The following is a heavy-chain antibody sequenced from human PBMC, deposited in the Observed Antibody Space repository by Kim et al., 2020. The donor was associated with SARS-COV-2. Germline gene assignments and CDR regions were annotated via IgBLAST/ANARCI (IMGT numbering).Heavy chain of an antibody. V-gene: IGHV3-30*04. D-gene: IGHD2-8*01. CDR3: ARAPLGYCTNGVCYFDY. CDR1: GFTFSSYA. CDR2: ISYDGSNK. J-gene: IGHJ4*02. Sequence: GGSLRLSCAASGFTFSSYAMHWVRQAPGKGLEWVAVISYDGSNKYYADSVKGRFTISRDNSKNTLYLQMNSLRAEDTAVYYCARAPLGYCTNGVCYFDYWGQGTLVTVSS.